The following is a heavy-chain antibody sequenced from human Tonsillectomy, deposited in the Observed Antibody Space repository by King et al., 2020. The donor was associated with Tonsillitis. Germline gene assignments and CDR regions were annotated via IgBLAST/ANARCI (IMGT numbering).Heavy chain of an antibody. CDR2: ISSSSSTI. Sequence: VQLVESGGGLVQPGGSLRLSCAASGFTFSSYSMNWVRQAPGKGLEWVSYISSSSSTIYYADSVKGRFTISRDNAKNSLYLQMNSLRAEDTAVYYCARDWGWWELQSFDYWGQGTLVTVSS. CDR3: ARDWGWWELQSFDY. J-gene: IGHJ4*02. CDR1: GFTFSSYS. D-gene: IGHD1-26*01. V-gene: IGHV3-48*04.